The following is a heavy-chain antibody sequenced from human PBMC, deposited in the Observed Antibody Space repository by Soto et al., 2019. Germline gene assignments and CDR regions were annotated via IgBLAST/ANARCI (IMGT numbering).Heavy chain of an antibody. CDR1: GFTFSSYA. D-gene: IGHD3-3*01. CDR3: AKGGPDYDFWSGYSPPPAFDY. Sequence: LRLSCAASGFTFSSYAMSWVRQAPGKGLEWVSAISGSGGSTYYADSVKGRFTISRDNSKNTLYLQMNSLRAEDTAVYYCAKGGPDYDFWSGYSPPPAFDYWGQGTLVTVSS. V-gene: IGHV3-23*01. J-gene: IGHJ4*02. CDR2: ISGSGGST.